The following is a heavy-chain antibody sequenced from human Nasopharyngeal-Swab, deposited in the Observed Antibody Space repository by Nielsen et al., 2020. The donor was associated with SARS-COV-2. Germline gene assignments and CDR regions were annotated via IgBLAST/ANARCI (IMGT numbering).Heavy chain of an antibody. D-gene: IGHD3-10*01. J-gene: IGHJ3*02. CDR1: GFTFSDYY. Sequence: GGSLRLSCAASGFTFSDYYMSWIRQAPGKGLEWVSYISSSSSYIYYADSVKGRFTISRDNAKNSLYLQMNSLRAEDTAVYYCARDHVLPDAFDIWGQGTMVTVSS. CDR2: ISSSSSYI. V-gene: IGHV3-11*06. CDR3: ARDHVLPDAFDI.